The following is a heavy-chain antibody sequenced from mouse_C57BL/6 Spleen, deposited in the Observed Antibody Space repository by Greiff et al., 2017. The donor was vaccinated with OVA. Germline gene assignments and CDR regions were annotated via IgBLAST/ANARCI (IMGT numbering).Heavy chain of an antibody. CDR3: ARYFYLWYFDV. D-gene: IGHD5-5*01. CDR2: IRNKANGYTT. J-gene: IGHJ1*03. V-gene: IGHV7-3*01. Sequence: EVHLVESGGGLVQPGGSLSLSCAASGFTFTDYYMSWVRQPPGKALEWLGFIRNKANGYTTEYSASVKGRFTISRDNSQSILYLQMNALRAEDSATYYCARYFYLWYFDVWGTGTTVTVSS. CDR1: GFTFTDYY.